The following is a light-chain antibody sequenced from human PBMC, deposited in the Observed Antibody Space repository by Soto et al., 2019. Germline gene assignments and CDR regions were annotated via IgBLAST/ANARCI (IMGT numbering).Light chain of an antibody. CDR1: SSDVGDYNY. CDR2: EVS. V-gene: IGLV2-8*01. J-gene: IGLJ1*01. CDR3: SSYAVSLYI. Sequence: QSVLTQPPSASGSPGQSVTISCTGTSSDVGDYNYVSWYQQHPGKAPKLMIYEVSKRPSGVPDRFSGSKSGNTASLTVSGLQAEDDADYYCSSYAVSLYIFGTGTKLTVL.